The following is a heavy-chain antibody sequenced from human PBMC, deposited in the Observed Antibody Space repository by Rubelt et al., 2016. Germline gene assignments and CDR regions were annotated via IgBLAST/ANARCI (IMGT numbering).Heavy chain of an antibody. J-gene: IGHJ4*02. CDR1: GFTFDDYA. CDR2: ISWNSGSI. Sequence: EVQLVESGGGLVQPGRSLRLSCAASGFTFDDYAMHWVRQAPGKGLEWVSGISWNSGSIGYADSVKGRFTISRDNAKNSLYLQMNRLRAEDTALYYCAKDLLAQQPGGIDYWGQGTLVTVSS. D-gene: IGHD6-13*01. CDR3: AKDLLAQQPGGIDY. V-gene: IGHV3-9*01.